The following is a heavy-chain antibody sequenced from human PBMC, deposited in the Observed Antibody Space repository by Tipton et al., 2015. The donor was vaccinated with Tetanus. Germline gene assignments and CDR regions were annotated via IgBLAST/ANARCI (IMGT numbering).Heavy chain of an antibody. Sequence: VQLVQSGGEVKKPGESLKVSCKGSGYIFTNYWIGWVRQKPGKGLEWMGIIYPGDSDTRYSPSFQGQVTISVDKSINTAYLQWSSLKASDPSMFYCARAHCSDGVRNFDFWGQGALVTVAS. CDR3: ARAHCSDGVRNFDF. CDR2: IYPGDSDT. V-gene: IGHV5-51*01. CDR1: GYIFTNYW. J-gene: IGHJ4*02. D-gene: IGHD2-15*01.